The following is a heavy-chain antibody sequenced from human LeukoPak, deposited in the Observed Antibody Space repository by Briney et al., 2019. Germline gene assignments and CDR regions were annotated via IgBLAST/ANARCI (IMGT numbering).Heavy chain of an antibody. CDR1: GFTFDDYA. J-gene: IGHJ3*02. D-gene: IGHD4-17*01. Sequence: GRSLRLSCAASGFTFDDYAMHWVRQAPGKGLEWVSAIRGSGGSTYYADSVKGRVTISRDNSKNTLYLQMNSLRAEDTAVYYCAKVFDYGDRSAFDIWGQGTLVTVSS. CDR3: AKVFDYGDRSAFDI. CDR2: IRGSGGST. V-gene: IGHV3-23*01.